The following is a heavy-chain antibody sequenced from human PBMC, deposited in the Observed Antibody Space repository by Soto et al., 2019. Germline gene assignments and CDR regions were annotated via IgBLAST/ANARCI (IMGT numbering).Heavy chain of an antibody. J-gene: IGHJ4*02. Sequence: QVQLQESGPGLVKPSETLSLSCGVSGGSISQYYWSWIRQPAGKGLEWIGRIYSGGGTNYNPSLESRGTMSVDTRENKFSLKPSAVTAAETAVYYCARGPGGFGDFSLDYWGQGNLVTVCS. D-gene: IGHD3-10*01. CDR2: IYSGGGT. V-gene: IGHV4-4*07. CDR1: GGSISQYY. CDR3: ARGPGGFGDFSLDY.